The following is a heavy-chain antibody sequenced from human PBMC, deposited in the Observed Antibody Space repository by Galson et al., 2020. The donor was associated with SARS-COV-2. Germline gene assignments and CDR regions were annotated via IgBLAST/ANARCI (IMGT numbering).Heavy chain of an antibody. Sequence: WGSLRLSCEAYGFTFNTFSLHWVRQAPGKGLEWVAVMSNDGHNKYYADPVRGRFTISRDNSKNTLYLQMSSLRGEDTAVYYCTRPRARWDDYYYGMDAWGQGTTFTVSS. V-gene: IGHV3-30-3*01. J-gene: IGHJ6*02. CDR1: GFTFNTFS. D-gene: IGHD1-26*01. CDR3: TRPRARWDDYYYGMDA. CDR2: MSNDGHNK.